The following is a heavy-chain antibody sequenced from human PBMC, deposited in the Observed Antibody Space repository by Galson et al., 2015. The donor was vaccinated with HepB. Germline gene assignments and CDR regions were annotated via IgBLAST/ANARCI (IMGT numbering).Heavy chain of an antibody. D-gene: IGHD4-17*01. Sequence: TLSLTCTVSGGSISSYYWSWIRQPPGKGLEWIGYIYYSGSTNYNPSLKSRVTISVDTSKNQFSLKLSSVTAADTAVYYCARQRDYRASFDYWGQGTLVTVSS. J-gene: IGHJ4*02. CDR2: IYYSGST. V-gene: IGHV4-59*08. CDR3: ARQRDYRASFDY. CDR1: GGSISSYY.